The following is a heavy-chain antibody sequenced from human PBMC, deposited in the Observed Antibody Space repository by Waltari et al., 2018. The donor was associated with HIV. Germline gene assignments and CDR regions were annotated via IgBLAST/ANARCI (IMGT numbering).Heavy chain of an antibody. V-gene: IGHV1-2*02. CDR1: GYTFIGYY. Sequence: QVQLVQSGAEVRQPGASVKVSCKASGYTFIGYYIHWVRQAPGQGPEWMGWINPNSGGTNYAQRFQGRVTMTRDTSLRTAYMDLSSLRSDDTAVYYCARDRDTSMDHLHYGMDVWGQGTTVTVSS. J-gene: IGHJ6*02. CDR2: INPNSGGT. CDR3: ARDRDTSMDHLHYGMDV. D-gene: IGHD5-18*01.